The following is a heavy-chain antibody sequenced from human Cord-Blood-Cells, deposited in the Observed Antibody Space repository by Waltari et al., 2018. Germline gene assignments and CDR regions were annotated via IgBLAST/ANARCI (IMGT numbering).Heavy chain of an antibody. Sequence: QVQLQESGPGLVKPSETLSLPCTVSGGPISSYYWSWIGQPPGKGLEWIGYIYYSGSTNYNPSLKSRVTISVDTSKNQFSLKLSSVTAADTAVYYCARDFQRYGIVGATGAFDIWGQGTMVTVSS. CDR3: ARDFQRYGIVGATGAFDI. D-gene: IGHD1-26*01. J-gene: IGHJ3*02. CDR1: GGPISSYY. CDR2: IYYSGST. V-gene: IGHV4-59*01.